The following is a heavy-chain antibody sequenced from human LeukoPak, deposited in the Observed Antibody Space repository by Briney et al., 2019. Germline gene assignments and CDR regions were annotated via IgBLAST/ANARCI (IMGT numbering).Heavy chain of an antibody. CDR1: GITFSSYG. V-gene: IGHV3-23*01. Sequence: GGTLRLSCAASGITFSSYGMSWVRQAPGKGLEWVSAISGSGGGTYYADSVKGRFTISRDNSKNTLYLQMNSLRAEDTAVYYCAKRYYYMDVWGKGTTVTVSS. CDR3: AKRYYYMDV. J-gene: IGHJ6*03. CDR2: ISGSGGGT.